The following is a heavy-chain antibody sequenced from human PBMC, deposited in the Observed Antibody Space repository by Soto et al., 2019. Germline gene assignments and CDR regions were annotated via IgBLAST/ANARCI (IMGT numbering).Heavy chain of an antibody. J-gene: IGHJ5*02. CDR1: GGSISSGGYY. D-gene: IGHD3-3*01. Sequence: SETLSLTCTVSGGSISSGGYYWSWIRQHPGKGLEWIGYIYYSGSTYYNPSLKSRVTISVDTSKNQFSLKLSSVTAADTAVYYCAREITIFGVANNWFDPWGQRTLVTVSS. V-gene: IGHV4-31*03. CDR3: AREITIFGVANNWFDP. CDR2: IYYSGST.